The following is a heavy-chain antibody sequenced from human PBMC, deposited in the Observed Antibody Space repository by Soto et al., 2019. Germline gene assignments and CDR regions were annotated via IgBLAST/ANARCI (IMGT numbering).Heavy chain of an antibody. CDR1: GGSISSSNW. V-gene: IGHV4-4*02. CDR2: IYHSGST. Sequence: PSETLSLTCAVSGGSISSSNWWSWVRQPPGKGLEWIGEIYHSGSTNYNPSLKSRVTISVDKSISTAYLQWSSLKASDTAMYYCARGFGYDILTGYYYYYGMDVWGQGTTVTVSS. D-gene: IGHD3-9*01. J-gene: IGHJ6*02. CDR3: ARGFGYDILTGYYYYYGMDV.